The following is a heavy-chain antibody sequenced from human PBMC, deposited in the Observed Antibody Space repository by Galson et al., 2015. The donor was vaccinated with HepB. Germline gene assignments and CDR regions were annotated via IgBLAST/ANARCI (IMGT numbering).Heavy chain of an antibody. D-gene: IGHD1-26*01. Sequence: SLRLSCAASGFTFSRFWMHWVRQAPGKGLEWVAVISYDGSNKYYADSVKGRFTISRDNSKNTLYLQMNSLRAEDTAVYYCARDSRYSGSPAAPGYFHHWGQGTLVTVSS. CDR3: ARDSRYSGSPAAPGYFHH. CDR1: GFTFSRFW. J-gene: IGHJ1*01. CDR2: ISYDGSNK. V-gene: IGHV3-30*03.